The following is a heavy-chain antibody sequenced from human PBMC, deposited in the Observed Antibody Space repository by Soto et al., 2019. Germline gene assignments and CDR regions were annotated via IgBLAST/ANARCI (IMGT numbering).Heavy chain of an antibody. J-gene: IGHJ4*02. CDR3: ARANWYSEY. D-gene: IGHD7-27*01. Sequence: QVQLQESGPGLVKPSETLSLTCTVSGGSIINHDWSWIRQPPGKGVEWIGYIYYSGSTNYNPSLKSRVTISVETSKNQFSLNLTSLTAADTAIYYCARANWYSEYWGQGTLVTVSS. CDR2: IYYSGST. V-gene: IGHV4-59*11. CDR1: GGSIINHD.